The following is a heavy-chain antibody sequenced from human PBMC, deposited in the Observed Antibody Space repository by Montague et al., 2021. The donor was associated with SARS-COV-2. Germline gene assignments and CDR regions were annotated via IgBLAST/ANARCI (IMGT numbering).Heavy chain of an antibody. D-gene: IGHD6-19*01. Sequence: TLSLTCSLSGGSISSGGFSWSWIRQPPGKGLEWIGHIFHTGTPHYSPSLKSRVTISIDRSKNQFSLNLDSVTAADTAVYYCARLKVVPNGGWNWFDPWGQGILVTVSS. J-gene: IGHJ5*02. CDR3: ARLKVVPNGGWNWFDP. V-gene: IGHV4-30-2*01. CDR2: IFHTGTP. CDR1: GGSISSGGFS.